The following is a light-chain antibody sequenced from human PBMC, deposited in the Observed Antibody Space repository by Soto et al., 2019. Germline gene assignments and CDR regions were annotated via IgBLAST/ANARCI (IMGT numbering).Light chain of an antibody. Sequence: DVQMTQSPSSLSASVGDRVTITCRASQSFSTYSTWYQQKPGKAPSLLIFAASPMQSGVPTRFSGSGSGTDFTLGISSLQADDFATYYCQQTDSSPFTFGGGTRVEIK. V-gene: IGKV1-39*01. CDR1: QSFSTY. J-gene: IGKJ4*01. CDR2: AAS. CDR3: QQTDSSPFT.